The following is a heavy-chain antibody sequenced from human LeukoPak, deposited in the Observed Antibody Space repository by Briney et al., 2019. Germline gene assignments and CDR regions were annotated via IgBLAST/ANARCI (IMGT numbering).Heavy chain of an antibody. CDR3: AREPLGDYDILTGYYRPYYFGY. Sequence: SGTLSLTCAVSGGSISSSNWWSWVRQPPGKGLEWIGEIYHSGSTNYNPSLKSRVTISVDKSKNQFSLKLSSVTAADTAVYYCAREPLGDYDILTGYYRPYYFGYWGQGTLVAVSS. CDR1: GGSISSSNW. J-gene: IGHJ4*02. D-gene: IGHD3-9*01. CDR2: IYHSGST. V-gene: IGHV4-4*02.